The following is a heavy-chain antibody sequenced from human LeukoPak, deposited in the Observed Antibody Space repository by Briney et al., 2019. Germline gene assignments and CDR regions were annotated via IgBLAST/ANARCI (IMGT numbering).Heavy chain of an antibody. CDR1: DASIRSNY. Sequence: SETLSLTCTAPDASIRSNYWSWIRQPAGKGLNWIHLIYTSGSTNYNPSLKSRVTMSVDTSKNQFSLKLSSVTAADTAVYYCATVVTVAGYFDYWGQGTLVTVSS. V-gene: IGHV4-4*07. D-gene: IGHD6-19*01. J-gene: IGHJ4*02. CDR2: IYTSGST. CDR3: ATVVTVAGYFDY.